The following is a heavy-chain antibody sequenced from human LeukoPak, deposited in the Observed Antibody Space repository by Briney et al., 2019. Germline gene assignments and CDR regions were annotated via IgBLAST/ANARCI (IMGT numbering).Heavy chain of an antibody. V-gene: IGHV3-23*01. CDR3: AASLPNIVVVPATKGPFGY. CDR2: VSGSGGST. J-gene: IGHJ4*02. D-gene: IGHD2-2*01. CDR1: VFTFSSYT. Sequence: GGSLRLSCAASVFTFSSYTMSWVRQAPGKGLEWVSGVSGSGGSTHYADSVKGPFTISRDNSKNTLYLQMNSLRAEDTAVYYCAASLPNIVVVPATKGPFGYWGQGTLVTVSS.